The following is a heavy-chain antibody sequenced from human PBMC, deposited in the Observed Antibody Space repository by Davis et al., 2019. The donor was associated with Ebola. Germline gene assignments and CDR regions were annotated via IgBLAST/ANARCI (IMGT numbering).Heavy chain of an antibody. J-gene: IGHJ4*02. CDR3: ARQSEGIVGAPDY. CDR2: IYPGDSDT. Sequence: KVSCKGSGYSFTSFWIGWVRQMPGKGLEWMGIIYPGDSDTRYSPSFQGQVTISADKSISTAYLQWSSLKASDTAMYYCARQSEGIVGAPDYWGQGTLVTVSS. CDR1: GYSFTSFW. D-gene: IGHD1-26*01. V-gene: IGHV5-51*01.